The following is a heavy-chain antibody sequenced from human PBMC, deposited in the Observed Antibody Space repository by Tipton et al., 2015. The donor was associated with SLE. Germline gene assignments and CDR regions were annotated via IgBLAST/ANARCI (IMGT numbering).Heavy chain of an antibody. V-gene: IGHV4-61*08. CDR1: GASISSGGFS. CDR2: IYYSGST. J-gene: IGHJ5*02. Sequence: TLSLTCTVSGASISSGGFSWSWIRQPPGKGLEWIGYIYYSGSTNYNPSLKSRVTISMDTSKNQFSLKLSSVTAADTAVYYCARQPRGINWFDPWGQGTLVTVSS. CDR3: ARQPRGINWFDP.